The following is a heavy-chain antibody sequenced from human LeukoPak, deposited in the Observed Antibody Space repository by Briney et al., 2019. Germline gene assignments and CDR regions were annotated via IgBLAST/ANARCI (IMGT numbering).Heavy chain of an antibody. V-gene: IGHV1-69*05. CDR3: ARRPRAGYCSSTSCYTGAFDI. D-gene: IGHD2-2*02. Sequence: SVKVSCKASGGTFSSYAISWVRQAPGQGLEWMGGIIPIFGTANYAQKFQGRVTITTDESTSTAYMELSSLRSEDTAVYYCARRPRAGYCSSTSCYTGAFDIWGQGTMVTVSS. CDR2: IIPIFGTA. J-gene: IGHJ3*02. CDR1: GGTFSSYA.